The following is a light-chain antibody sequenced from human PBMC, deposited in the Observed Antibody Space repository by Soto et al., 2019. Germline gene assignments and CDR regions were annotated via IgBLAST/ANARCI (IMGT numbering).Light chain of an antibody. CDR2: GAS. CDR3: QQYNKWPQWT. V-gene: IGKV3-20*01. Sequence: EIVLTQSPGTLSLSPGERATLSCRASQSVSSSYLAWYQQKPGQAPRLLIYGASSRATGIPDRFSGSGSGTEFTLTISSLQSEDFAVYDCQQYNKWPQWTGGQGTKVDIK. CDR1: QSVSSSY. J-gene: IGKJ1*01.